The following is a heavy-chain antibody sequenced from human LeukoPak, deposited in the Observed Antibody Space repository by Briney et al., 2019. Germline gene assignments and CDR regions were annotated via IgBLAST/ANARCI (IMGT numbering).Heavy chain of an antibody. CDR3: ARHGKSTMVRGVIDY. D-gene: IGHD3-10*01. V-gene: IGHV4-39*01. J-gene: IGHJ4*02. CDR1: GGSISSSSYY. Sequence: PSETLSLTCTVSGGSISSSSYYWGWIRQPPGKGLEWIGSIYYSGSTYYNPSLKSRVTISVDTSKNQFSLKLSSVTAADTAVYYCARHGKSTMVRGVIDYWGQGTLVTVSS. CDR2: IYYSGST.